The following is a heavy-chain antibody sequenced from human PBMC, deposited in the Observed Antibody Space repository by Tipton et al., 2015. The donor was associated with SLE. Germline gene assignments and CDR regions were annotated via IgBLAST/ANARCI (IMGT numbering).Heavy chain of an antibody. Sequence: QLVQSGVEVKKPGESLKISCKGSGYSFISYWIGWVRQMPGKGLEWMGIIYPGDSETTYSPSFQGQVTISADKSISTAYLQWTSLKASDTAMYYCARGGAAAGTADYTDVWGKGTTVTVSS. J-gene: IGHJ6*03. V-gene: IGHV5-51*01. CDR3: ARGGAAAGTADYTDV. D-gene: IGHD6-13*01. CDR2: IYPGDSET. CDR1: GYSFISYW.